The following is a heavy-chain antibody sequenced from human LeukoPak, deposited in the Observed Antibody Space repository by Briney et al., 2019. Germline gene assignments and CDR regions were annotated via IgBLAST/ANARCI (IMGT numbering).Heavy chain of an antibody. Sequence: SETLSLTCTVSGGSISSSSYSWGWIRQPPGKGLEWIGSIYYSGSTYYNPSLKSRVTISVDTSKNQFSLKLSSVTAADTAVYYCASGGPRGARKVPYFDYWGQGTLVTVSS. V-gene: IGHV4-39*07. CDR2: IYYSGST. CDR3: ASGGPRGARKVPYFDY. CDR1: GGSISSSSYS. J-gene: IGHJ4*02. D-gene: IGHD1-26*01.